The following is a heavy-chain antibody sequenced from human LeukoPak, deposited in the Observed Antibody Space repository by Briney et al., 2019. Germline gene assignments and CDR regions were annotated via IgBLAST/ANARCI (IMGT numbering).Heavy chain of an antibody. CDR3: APTPKNLGASPDY. CDR2: ISGRGGST. CDR1: GFTFSNYA. Sequence: GGSLRLSCAASGFTFSNYAMSWVRQAPGKGLEWVSAISGRGGSTYYADSVKGRFTISRDNAKNTLYLQMNSLRAEDTAVYYRAPTPKNLGASPDYWGQGTLVTVSS. V-gene: IGHV3-23*01. J-gene: IGHJ4*02. D-gene: IGHD1-26*01.